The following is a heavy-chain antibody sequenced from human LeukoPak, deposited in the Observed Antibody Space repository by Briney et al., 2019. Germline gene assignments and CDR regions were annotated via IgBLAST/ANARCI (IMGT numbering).Heavy chain of an antibody. V-gene: IGHV4-31*03. CDR1: GASIRTANYY. J-gene: IGHJ5*02. CDR3: VTYRPGDINWFDP. CDR2: MEYSVST. Sequence: SETLSLTCTVSGASIRTANYYWSWTRQYPGKGLEWIGYMEYSVSTRYNPSLKSRVVISADTSKNQFSLNLRSVTAVDSAIYYCVTYRPGDINWFDPWGQGILVTVSS. D-gene: IGHD2-21*01.